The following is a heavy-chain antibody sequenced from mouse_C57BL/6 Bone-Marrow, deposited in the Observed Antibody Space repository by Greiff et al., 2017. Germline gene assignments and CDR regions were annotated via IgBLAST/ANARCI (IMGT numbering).Heavy chain of an antibody. D-gene: IGHD1-1*01. CDR3: ARPPHYYGSSWFAY. CDR1: GYAFSSSW. CDR2: IYPGDGDT. Sequence: VQLQQSGPELVKPGASVKISCKASGYAFSSSWMNWVKQRPGKGLEWIGRIYPGDGDTNYNGKFKGKATLTADKSSSTAYMQRSSLTAEDSAVYFCARPPHYYGSSWFAYWGQGTLVTVSA. V-gene: IGHV1-82*01. J-gene: IGHJ3*01.